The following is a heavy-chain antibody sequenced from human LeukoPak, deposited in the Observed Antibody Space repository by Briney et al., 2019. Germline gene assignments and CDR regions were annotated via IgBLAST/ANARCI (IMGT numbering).Heavy chain of an antibody. D-gene: IGHD3-10*01. CDR3: ARGLSPRINMVRGVRPPFRGVFDY. V-gene: IGHV4-34*01. CDR1: GGSFSGYY. CDR2: INHSGST. J-gene: IGHJ4*02. Sequence: SETLSLTCAVSGGSFSGYYWSWIRQPPGKGLEWIGEINHSGSTNYNPSLMSRVSISVDTSKNQFSRKLSSVTVAETAVYYCARGLSPRINMVRGVRPPFRGVFDYWGQGTLVTVSS.